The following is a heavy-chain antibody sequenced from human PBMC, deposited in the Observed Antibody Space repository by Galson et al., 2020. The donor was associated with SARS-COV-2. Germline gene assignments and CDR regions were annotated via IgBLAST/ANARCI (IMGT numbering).Heavy chain of an antibody. V-gene: IGHV3-30*18. CDR1: GFTFSSYG. Sequence: GESLKISCAASGFTFSSYGMHWVRQAPGKGLEWVAVISYDGSNKYYADSVKGRFTISRDNSKNTLYLQMNSLSAEDTAVYYCAKAGLRLGELRYYYYYYGMDVWGQGTTVTVSS. CDR3: AKAGLRLGELRYYYYYYGMDV. D-gene: IGHD3-16*01. J-gene: IGHJ6*02. CDR2: ISYDGSNK.